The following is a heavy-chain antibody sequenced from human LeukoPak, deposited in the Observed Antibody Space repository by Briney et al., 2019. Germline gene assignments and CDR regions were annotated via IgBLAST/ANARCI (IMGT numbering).Heavy chain of an antibody. V-gene: IGHV4-59*13. CDR2: IYYSGST. CDR3: ARYVELGYCSGGSCYGGFDY. D-gene: IGHD2-15*01. Sequence: SETLSLTCTVSGGSISSYYWSWIRHPPGKGLEWIVYIYYSGSTNYNPSLKSRVTISVDTSKNQFSLKLSSVTAADTAVYYCARYVELGYCSGGSCYGGFDYWGQGTLVTVSS. J-gene: IGHJ4*02. CDR1: GGSISSYY.